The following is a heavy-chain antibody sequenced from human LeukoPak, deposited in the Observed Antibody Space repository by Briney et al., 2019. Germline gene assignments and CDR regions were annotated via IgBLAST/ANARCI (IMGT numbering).Heavy chain of an antibody. V-gene: IGHV4-59*01. D-gene: IGHD6-19*01. CDR2: ISYSGST. CDR1: GGSISTYY. CDR3: ARAFSAWPHAVDL. Sequence: TSETLSLTCTVSGGSISTYYWTWIRQPPGKGLEWIGYISYSGSTTYSPSLMSRVTISLDTSKNQFSLSLTSVTAADTAVYYCARAFSAWPHAVDLWGQGTMVTVSS. J-gene: IGHJ3*01.